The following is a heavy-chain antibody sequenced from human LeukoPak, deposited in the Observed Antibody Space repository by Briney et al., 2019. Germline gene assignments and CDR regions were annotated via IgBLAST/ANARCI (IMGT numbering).Heavy chain of an antibody. V-gene: IGHV3-23*01. CDR2: ISGSDDGT. Sequence: PGGSLRLSCAASGFTFSTYAMSWVRQIPGKGLEWVSAISGSDDGTYYADSVKGRFTISRDNSRNTLYLQMNTLRAEDTAVYYCARGGRSDPFDYWGQGTLVTVSS. CDR1: GFTFSTYA. CDR3: ARGGRSDPFDY. J-gene: IGHJ4*02. D-gene: IGHD3-16*01.